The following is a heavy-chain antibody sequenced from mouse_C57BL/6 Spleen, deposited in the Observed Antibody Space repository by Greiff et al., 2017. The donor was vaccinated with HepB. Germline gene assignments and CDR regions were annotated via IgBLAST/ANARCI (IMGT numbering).Heavy chain of an antibody. J-gene: IGHJ2*01. CDR3: ARGGYYFDY. Sequence: QVQLQQPGAELVRPGSSVKLSCKASGYTFTSYWMDWVKQRPGQGLEWIGNIYPSDSAIYYNQKFKDKATLTVDKSSSTAYMQLSSLTSEYSAVYYCARGGYYFDYWGQGTTLTVSS. CDR1: GYTFTSYW. CDR2: IYPSDSAI. V-gene: IGHV1-61*01.